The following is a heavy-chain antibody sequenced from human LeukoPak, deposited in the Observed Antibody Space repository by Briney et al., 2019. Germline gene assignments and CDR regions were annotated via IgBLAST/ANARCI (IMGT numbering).Heavy chain of an antibody. V-gene: IGHV3-53*01. CDR1: GLTFSNNY. CDR2: IYGGGST. Sequence: GGSLRLSCAASGLTFSNNYMSWVRQAPGKGLEWVSVIYGGGSTFYADSVQGRFTISRDNSKNTLYLQMNSLRVEDTAFYYCARSNYGDWHFDLWGRGTLVTVSS. D-gene: IGHD3-10*01. J-gene: IGHJ2*01. CDR3: ARSNYGDWHFDL.